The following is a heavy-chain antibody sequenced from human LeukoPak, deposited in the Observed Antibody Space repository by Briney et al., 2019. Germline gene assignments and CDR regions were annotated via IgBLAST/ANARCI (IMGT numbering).Heavy chain of an antibody. CDR2: INPSGGST. V-gene: IGHV1-46*01. Sequence: VASVKVSCKASGYTFTSYYMHWVRQAPGQGLEWMGIINPSGGSTSYAQKFQGRVTMTRDMSTSTVYMELSSLRSEDTAVYYCARGWPLIAVAGKRLDYFDYWGQGTLVTVSS. J-gene: IGHJ4*02. CDR3: ARGWPLIAVAGKRLDYFDY. D-gene: IGHD6-19*01. CDR1: GYTFTSYY.